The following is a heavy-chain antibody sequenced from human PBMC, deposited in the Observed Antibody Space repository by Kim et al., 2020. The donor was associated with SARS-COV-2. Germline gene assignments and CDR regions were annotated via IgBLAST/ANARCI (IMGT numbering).Heavy chain of an antibody. CDR2: IYSGGST. CDR3: AAAYYYDSSAFDI. Sequence: GGSLRLSCAASGFTVSSNYMSWVRQAPGKGLEWVSVIYSGGSTYYADSVKGRFTISRDNSKNTLYLQMNRLRAEDTAVYYCAAAYYYDSSAFDICGQGT. CDR1: GFTVSSNY. D-gene: IGHD3-22*01. J-gene: IGHJ3*02. V-gene: IGHV3-53*01.